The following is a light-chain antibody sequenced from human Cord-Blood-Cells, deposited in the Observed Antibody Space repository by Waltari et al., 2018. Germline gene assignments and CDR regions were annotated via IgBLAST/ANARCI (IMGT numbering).Light chain of an antibody. J-gene: IGKJ1*01. CDR2: GVF. Sequence: EIVLTQSPATLSVSPGERATLSSRASQSVSSNLAWYQQKPGQAPKLLNYGVFTRSTGIPARFSGSGSGTEFTLTISSLQSEDFAVYYCQQYNNWPRTFGQGTKVEIK. CDR1: QSVSSN. CDR3: QQYNNWPRT. V-gene: IGKV3-15*01.